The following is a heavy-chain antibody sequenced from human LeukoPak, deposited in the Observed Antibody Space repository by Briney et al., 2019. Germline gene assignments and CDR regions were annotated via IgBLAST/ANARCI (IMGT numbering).Heavy chain of an antibody. V-gene: IGHV1-58*02. D-gene: IGHD6-13*01. CDR2: IVVGSDNT. J-gene: IGHJ1*01. Sequence: SVKVSCKASGFTFTSSAMQWVRQARGQRLEWLGWIVVGSDNTNYAQKFQERVTITRDMSTSTAYMELSSLRSEDTAVYYCAARLSSAWSGHFQHWGQGTLVTVSS. CDR1: GFTFTSSA. CDR3: AARLSSAWSGHFQH.